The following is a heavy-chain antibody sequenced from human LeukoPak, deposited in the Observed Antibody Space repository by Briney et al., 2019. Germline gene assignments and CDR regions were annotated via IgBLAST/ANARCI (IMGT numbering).Heavy chain of an antibody. D-gene: IGHD2-2*01. Sequence: ASVKVSCKASGYTFTGYYMHWVRQAPGQGLEWMGWINPNSGGTNYAQKFQGRVTMTRDTPISTAYMELSRLRSDDTAVYYCAREVVPAAHFDYWGQGTLVTVSS. V-gene: IGHV1-2*02. CDR2: INPNSGGT. CDR3: AREVVPAAHFDY. J-gene: IGHJ4*02. CDR1: GYTFTGYY.